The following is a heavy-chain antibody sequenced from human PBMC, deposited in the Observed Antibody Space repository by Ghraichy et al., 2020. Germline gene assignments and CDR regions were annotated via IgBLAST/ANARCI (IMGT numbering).Heavy chain of an antibody. CDR2: ISSSSSYI. CDR1: GFTFSSYS. V-gene: IGHV3-21*01. D-gene: IGHD5-12*01. J-gene: IGHJ5*02. CDR3: ARDPTSGYEYWFDP. Sequence: GGSLRLSCAASGFTFSSYSMNWVRQAPGKGLEWVSSISSSSSYIYYADSVKGRFTISRDNAKNSLYLRMNSLRAEDTAVYYCARDPTSGYEYWFDPWGQGTLVTVSS.